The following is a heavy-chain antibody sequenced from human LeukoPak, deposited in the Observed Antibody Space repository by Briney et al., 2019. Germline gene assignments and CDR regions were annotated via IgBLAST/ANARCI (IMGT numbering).Heavy chain of an antibody. CDR3: ARSYGSGSYYDYTFDN. D-gene: IGHD3-10*01. CDR2: ISSSSSYI. Sequence: WGSLRLSCAASGFTFSSYSMTWVRQPPGKGLEWVSSISSSSSYIYDADSLKGRFTISRDNAKNSLYLQMNSLRAEDTAVYYCARSYGSGSYYDYTFDNWGQGRIVSVSS. CDR1: GFTFSSYS. V-gene: IGHV3-21*01. J-gene: IGHJ3*02.